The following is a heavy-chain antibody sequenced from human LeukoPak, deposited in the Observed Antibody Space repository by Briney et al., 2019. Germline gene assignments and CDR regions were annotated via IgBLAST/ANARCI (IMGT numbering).Heavy chain of an antibody. Sequence: GGSLRFSCAASGFTVSSNYMSWVRQAPGKGLEWVSVIYNDGSTFYAHSVRGRFTVSRDNSENTLYLQMNSLRAEDTAVYYCARGYSSPDYWGQGTLVTVCS. J-gene: IGHJ4*02. CDR1: GFTVSSNY. CDR2: IYNDGST. D-gene: IGHD6-13*01. CDR3: ARGYSSPDY. V-gene: IGHV3-66*01.